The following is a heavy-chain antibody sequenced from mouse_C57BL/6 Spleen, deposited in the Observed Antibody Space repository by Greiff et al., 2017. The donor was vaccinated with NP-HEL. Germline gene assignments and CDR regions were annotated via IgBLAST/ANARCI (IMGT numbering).Heavy chain of an antibody. Sequence: VQLKESGPGMVKPSQSLSLTCTVTGYSITSGYDWHWIRHFPGNKLEWMGYISYSGSTNYNPSLKSRISITHDTSKNHFFLKLNSVTTEDTATYYCARGATTVVYFDYWGQVTTLTVSS. D-gene: IGHD1-1*01. J-gene: IGHJ2*01. V-gene: IGHV3-1*01. CDR1: GYSITSGYD. CDR3: ARGATTVVYFDY. CDR2: ISYSGST.